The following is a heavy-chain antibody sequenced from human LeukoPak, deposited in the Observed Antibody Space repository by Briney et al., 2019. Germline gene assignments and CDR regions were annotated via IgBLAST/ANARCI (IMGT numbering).Heavy chain of an antibody. D-gene: IGHD3-3*01. Sequence: GGSLRLSCAASGFTFSSYWMHWVREVPGKGLVWVSRIKDDDSDTDYADSVKGRFTISRDNAKNTLFLQMNSLRVEDTAVYYCTTIRPDYWGQGTLVTVSS. CDR2: IKDDDSDT. V-gene: IGHV3-74*01. CDR3: TTIRPDY. CDR1: GFTFSSYW. J-gene: IGHJ4*02.